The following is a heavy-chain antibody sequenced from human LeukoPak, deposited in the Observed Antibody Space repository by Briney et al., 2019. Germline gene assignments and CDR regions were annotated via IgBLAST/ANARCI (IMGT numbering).Heavy chain of an antibody. Sequence: ASVKVSCKASGYTFTSYYMHWERQAPGQGLEWMGIINPSGGSTSNSQKFQGRVTMTRDTSTSTVYMELSSLRSEDTAVYYCARDGGLRLGELSLSRFDYWGQGTLVTVSS. CDR2: INPSGGST. V-gene: IGHV1-46*01. J-gene: IGHJ4*02. CDR1: GYTFTSYY. D-gene: IGHD3-16*02. CDR3: ARDGGLRLGELSLSRFDY.